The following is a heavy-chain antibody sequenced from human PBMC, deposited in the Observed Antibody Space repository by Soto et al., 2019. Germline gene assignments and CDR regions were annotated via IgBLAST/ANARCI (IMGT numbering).Heavy chain of an antibody. CDR1: GGTFRSYS. D-gene: IGHD3-22*01. CDR2: IIPIFDIT. J-gene: IGHJ6*02. V-gene: IGHV1-69*01. CDR3: ARPDEGGYSSNHHYYYALDV. Sequence: QVQLVQSGAEVKKPGSSVKVSCKASGGTFRSYSISWVRQAPGQGLEWMGGIIPIFDITNYAQKFQDRVTITADEATSTAYMELSSLGSDDTAVYYCARPDEGGYSSNHHYYYALDVWGQGPTVTV.